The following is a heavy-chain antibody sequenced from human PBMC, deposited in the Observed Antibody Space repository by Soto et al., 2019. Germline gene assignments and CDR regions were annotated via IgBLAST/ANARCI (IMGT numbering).Heavy chain of an antibody. CDR3: AREGIYCSGGSCYPSDYYYGMDV. CDR1: GFTFSSYA. J-gene: IGHJ6*02. Sequence: GGSLRLSCAASGFTFSSYAMHWVRQAPGKGLEWVAVISYDGSNKYYADSVKSRFTISRDNSKNTLYLQMNSLRAEDTAVYYCAREGIYCSGGSCYPSDYYYGMDVWGQGTTVTVS. D-gene: IGHD2-15*01. CDR2: ISYDGSNK. V-gene: IGHV3-30-3*01.